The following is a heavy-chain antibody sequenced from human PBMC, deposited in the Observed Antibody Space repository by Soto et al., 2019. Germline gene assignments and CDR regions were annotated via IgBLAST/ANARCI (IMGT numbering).Heavy chain of an antibody. V-gene: IGHV4-59*11. Sequence: SETLSLTCTVSGGSISTHYWNWVRQPPGKGLEWIGYIDYKGNTKYNPSLKSRFTTSVDTSNNQFSLNLNSVTAADTAVYHCARDYYGDYYFDSWGQGILVTVSS. CDR1: GGSISTHY. J-gene: IGHJ4*02. CDR2: IDYKGNT. D-gene: IGHD4-17*01. CDR3: ARDYYGDYYFDS.